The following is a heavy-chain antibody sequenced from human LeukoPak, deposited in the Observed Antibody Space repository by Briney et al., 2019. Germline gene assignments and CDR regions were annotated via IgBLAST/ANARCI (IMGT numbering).Heavy chain of an antibody. J-gene: IGHJ4*02. CDR2: ISGSGDNT. D-gene: IGHD4-23*01. V-gene: IGHV3-23*01. CDR1: GFTFTTYA. CDR3: AKRFAYGGVDY. Sequence: GGSLRLSCAASGFTFTTYAMSWVRQAPGEGMEWVSAISGSGDNTYYADSVKGRFTISRDNSKNTLYLQMNSLRAEDTAVYYCAKRFAYGGVDYWGQGSLVTVSS.